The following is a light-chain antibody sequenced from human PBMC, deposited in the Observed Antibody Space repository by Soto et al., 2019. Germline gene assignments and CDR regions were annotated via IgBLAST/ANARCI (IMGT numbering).Light chain of an antibody. V-gene: IGKV1-5*03. CDR3: QQYNSYSET. CDR1: QSISSW. Sequence: DIQMTQSPSTLSASVGDRVTITCRASQSISSWLAWYQQKQGKAPKLLIYKASSLESGVPSRFSGSGSGTDFTLTISSLQPDDFATYYCQQYNSYSETFGKGTKVEIK. CDR2: KAS. J-gene: IGKJ1*01.